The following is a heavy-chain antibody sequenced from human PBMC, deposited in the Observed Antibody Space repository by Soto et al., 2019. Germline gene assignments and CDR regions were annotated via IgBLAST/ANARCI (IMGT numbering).Heavy chain of an antibody. D-gene: IGHD3-3*01. Sequence: GGSLRLSCAASGFTFSSYAMHWVRQAPGKGLEWVAVIPYDGSNKYYADSVKGRFTISRDNSKNTLYLRMNSLRAEDTAVYYCARDRVHSDPDYDFWSGYPDYWGQGTLVTVSS. V-gene: IGHV3-30-3*01. CDR1: GFTFSSYA. CDR3: ARDRVHSDPDYDFWSGYPDY. J-gene: IGHJ4*02. CDR2: IPYDGSNK.